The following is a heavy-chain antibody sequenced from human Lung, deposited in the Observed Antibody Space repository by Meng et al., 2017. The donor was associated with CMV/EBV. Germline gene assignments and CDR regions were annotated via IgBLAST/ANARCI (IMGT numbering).Heavy chain of an antibody. V-gene: IGHV3-23*01. Sequence: EVQLLESGGNLVQPGGSLRLSCAASGFSFSNYDMTWVRQAPGMGLEWVSTISGRGDDTYYADSGKGRFTISRDNSKNTLYLQMNSLRAEDTAIYYCARLTPTYSSATFDYWGPGTLVTVSS. CDR1: GFSFSNYD. D-gene: IGHD2/OR15-2a*01. CDR2: ISGRGDDT. J-gene: IGHJ4*02. CDR3: ARLTPTYSSATFDY.